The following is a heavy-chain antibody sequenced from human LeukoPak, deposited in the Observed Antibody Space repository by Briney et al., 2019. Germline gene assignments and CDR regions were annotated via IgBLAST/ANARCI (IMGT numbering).Heavy chain of an antibody. V-gene: IGHV4-61*01. CDR3: ARVGGSYDRYYFDY. J-gene: IGHJ4*02. Sequence: PSETLSLTCTVSGGSISSSSYYWSWIRQPPGKGLEWIGYIYYSGSTNYNPSLKSRVTISVDTSKNQFSLKLSSVTAADTAVYYCARVGGSYDRYYFDYWGQGTLVTVSS. D-gene: IGHD1-26*01. CDR2: IYYSGST. CDR1: GGSISSSSYY.